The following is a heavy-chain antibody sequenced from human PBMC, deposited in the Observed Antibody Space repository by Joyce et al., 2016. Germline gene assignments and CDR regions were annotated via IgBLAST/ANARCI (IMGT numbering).Heavy chain of an antibody. J-gene: IGHJ6*02. CDR1: GGDFSNYT. V-gene: IGHV1-69*12. CDR3: ARGGTSSDHYFFYTLDV. Sequence: QVLLVQSGAAVKRPGSSLRVSCKSSGGDFSNYTVNWVRQAPGQRLGWMGGIIPFFGAAKYAEDFQGRVTLAADQSTRTAYLELRSLTSADTAVYYCARGGTSSDHYFFYTLDVWGPGTTVIVSS. CDR2: IIPFFGAA. D-gene: IGHD1-14*01.